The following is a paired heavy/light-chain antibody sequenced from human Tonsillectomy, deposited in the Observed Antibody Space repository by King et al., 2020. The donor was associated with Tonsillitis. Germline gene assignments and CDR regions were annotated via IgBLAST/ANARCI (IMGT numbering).Light chain of an antibody. V-gene: IGLV3-21*01. CDR1: NIGTKT. J-gene: IGLJ1*01. Sequence: SYVLTQPPSVSAAPEKTAKITCGGDNIGTKTVHWYQQKPGQAPVLVIYYNSDRPSGIPERFSGSNSGNTATLTISRVEAGDEADYYCQVWDSSSDHYVFGTGTKVTVL. CDR2: YNS. CDR3: QVWDSSSDHYV.
Heavy chain of an antibody. CDR2: ISFDGSNK. J-gene: IGHJ4*01. D-gene: IGHD6-19*01. Sequence: QVQLVESGGGVVQTGRSLRVSCAASGLTLSNYGIHWVRQAPGKGLEWLGSISFDGSNKWYRESVRGRFTISRDKSKNTVSLQMNSLIGDDTAVYYCAKGRDSGPVATAFDYWGHGTLVTVSS. V-gene: IGHV3-30*18. CDR3: AKGRDSGPVATAFDY. CDR1: GLTLSNYG.